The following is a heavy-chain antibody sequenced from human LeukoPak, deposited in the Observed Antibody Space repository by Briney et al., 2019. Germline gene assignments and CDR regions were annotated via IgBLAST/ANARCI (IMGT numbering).Heavy chain of an antibody. CDR3: ARRNTAMVAGLDY. CDR1: GYTFTTYD. J-gene: IGHJ4*02. CDR2: MNPNSGNT. Sequence: ASVKVSCKASGYTFTTYDINWVRQATGQGPEWMGWMNPNSGNTAYAQKFQGRVTMTRNTSISTAFMELSGLRSEDTAVYFCARRNTAMVAGLDYWGQGSLVTVSS. V-gene: IGHV1-8*01. D-gene: IGHD5-18*01.